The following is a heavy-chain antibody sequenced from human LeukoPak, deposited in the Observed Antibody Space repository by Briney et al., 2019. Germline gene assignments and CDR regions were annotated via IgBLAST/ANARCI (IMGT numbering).Heavy chain of an antibody. V-gene: IGHV3-30*03. J-gene: IGHJ4*02. CDR3: ATSPRRGDY. CDR1: GFTFCSYG. CDR2: ISYDGSNK. D-gene: IGHD2-2*01. Sequence: QPGRSLRLSCAASGFTFCSYGMHWVRQAPGKGLEWVAVISYDGSNKYYADSVKGRFTISRDNSKNTLYLQMNSLRAEDTAVYYCATSPRRGDYWGQGTLVTVSS.